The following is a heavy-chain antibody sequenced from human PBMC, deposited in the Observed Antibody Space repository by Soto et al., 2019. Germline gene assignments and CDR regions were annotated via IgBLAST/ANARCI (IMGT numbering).Heavy chain of an antibody. CDR1: GGSISSSSYY. Sequence: SETLSLTCTVSGGSISSSSYYWGWIRQPPGKGLEWIGSIYYSGSTYYNPSLKSRVTISVDTSKNQFSLKLSSVTAADTAVYYCARSRTGAGFLEWLLSDYWGQGTLVTVSS. V-gene: IGHV4-39*01. J-gene: IGHJ4*02. D-gene: IGHD3-3*01. CDR3: ARSRTGAGFLEWLLSDY. CDR2: IYYSGST.